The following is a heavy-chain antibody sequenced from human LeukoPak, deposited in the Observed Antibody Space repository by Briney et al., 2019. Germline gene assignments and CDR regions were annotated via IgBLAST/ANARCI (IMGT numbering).Heavy chain of an antibody. Sequence: HSGGSLRLSCAASGFTFSGSALSWVRQAPRKGLEWVSSINTSGGTTYYADSVKGRFTISRDNSKNTVYLQMNSLRAEDTAVYYCAKGDGYNYDNWFGPWGQGTLVSVSS. J-gene: IGHJ5*02. CDR1: GFTFSGSA. V-gene: IGHV3-23*01. CDR2: INTSGGTT. CDR3: AKGDGYNYDNWFGP. D-gene: IGHD5-24*01.